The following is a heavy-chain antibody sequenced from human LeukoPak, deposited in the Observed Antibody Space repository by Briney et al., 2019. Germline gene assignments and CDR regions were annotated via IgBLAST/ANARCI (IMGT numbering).Heavy chain of an antibody. CDR1: GGSISSDRY. J-gene: IGHJ4*02. CDR2: IHYGGNT. V-gene: IGHV4-31*03. Sequence: PSETLSLTCTVSGGSISSDRYWSWIRQHPGKGLEWIGYIHYGGNTYYNPSLTSRVTMSLDTSKNQFSLRLNSVTAADTAVYYCARAGDSSGYSDYWGQGTLVTVSS. CDR3: ARAGDSSGYSDY. D-gene: IGHD3-22*01.